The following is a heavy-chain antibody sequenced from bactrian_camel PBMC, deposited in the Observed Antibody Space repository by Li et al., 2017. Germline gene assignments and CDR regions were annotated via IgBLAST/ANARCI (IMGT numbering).Heavy chain of an antibody. CDR2: INSKGST. D-gene: IGHD1*01. CDR1: AYTYKAYC. V-gene: IGHV3S53*01. J-gene: IGHJ4*01. CDR3: TTWANYAANY. Sequence: HVQLVESGGGSVQAGGSMRLSCTASHAYTYKAYCMAWFRQAPGKEREGVARINSKGSTSYADSVKGRFTISKDNAKNMVFLEMNSLNPEDTALYYCTTWANYAANYWGQGTQVTVS.